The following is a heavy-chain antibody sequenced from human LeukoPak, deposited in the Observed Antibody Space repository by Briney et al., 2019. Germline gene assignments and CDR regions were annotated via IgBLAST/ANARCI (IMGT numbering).Heavy chain of an antibody. Sequence: ASVKVSCKASGYTFTSYGISWVRQAPGQGLEWMGWISAYNGNTNYAQKLQGRVTMTTDTSTSTAYMELRSLRSDDTAVYYCARLREDFWSGSDFDCWGQGTLVIVSS. V-gene: IGHV1-18*01. J-gene: IGHJ4*02. CDR2: ISAYNGNT. CDR3: ARLREDFWSGSDFDC. D-gene: IGHD3-3*01. CDR1: GYTFTSYG.